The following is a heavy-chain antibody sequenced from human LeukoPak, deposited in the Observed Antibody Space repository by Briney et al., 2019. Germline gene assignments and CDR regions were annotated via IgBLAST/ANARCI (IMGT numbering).Heavy chain of an antibody. J-gene: IGHJ5*02. Sequence: SETLSLTCAVSGGSFSGYYWSWIRQPPGKGLEWIGEINHSGSTNYNPSLKSRVTISVDTSKNQFSLKLSSVTAADTAVYYCARDRHIDCGGDCYSGFDPWGQGTLVTVSS. D-gene: IGHD2-21*02. CDR2: INHSGST. V-gene: IGHV4-34*01. CDR3: ARDRHIDCGGDCYSGFDP. CDR1: GGSFSGYY.